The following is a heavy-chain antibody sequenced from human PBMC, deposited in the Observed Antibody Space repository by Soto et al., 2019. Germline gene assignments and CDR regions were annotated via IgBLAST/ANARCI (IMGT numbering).Heavy chain of an antibody. D-gene: IGHD5-12*01. CDR2: ISYDGSNK. CDR3: AKDLSREVATTTKMYYHYGMDV. J-gene: IGHJ6*02. CDR1: GFTFRSYV. V-gene: IGHV3-30*18. Sequence: QVQLVESGGGVFQPGRSLRLSCAASGFTFRSYVMHWVRQAPGKGLEWVAIISYDGSNKYYVNSVKGRFTISRDNSNNTLYLQMNSLRAEDTAIYYCAKDLSREVATTTKMYYHYGMDVWGQGTTVTVSS.